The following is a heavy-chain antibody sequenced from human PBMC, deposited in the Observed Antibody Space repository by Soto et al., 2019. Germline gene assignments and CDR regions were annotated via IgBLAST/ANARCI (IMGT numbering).Heavy chain of an antibody. CDR2: ISQDGSKK. V-gene: IGHV3-30*18. J-gene: IGHJ6*03. Sequence: PGGSLRLSCEASGFSFSSYAMNWVRQAPGKGLEWVAIISQDGSKKYYADSVKGRYTISRDNSKDTLYLQMNSLRAEDTAVYDCAKRKRDYYMAFWGKGTTVTAS. CDR3: AKRKRDYYMAF. CDR1: GFSFSSYA.